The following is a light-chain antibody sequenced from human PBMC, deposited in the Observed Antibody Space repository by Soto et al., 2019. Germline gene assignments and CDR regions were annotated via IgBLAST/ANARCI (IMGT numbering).Light chain of an antibody. CDR2: GAS. J-gene: IGKJ2*01. CDR3: QLYGSSPPYT. Sequence: EIVLTQSPGTLSLSPGERATLSCRASQSVSSSYLAWYQQKPGQAPRLLIYGASSRATGIPDRFSGGGSGTDVTLTISRLEPEDFAVYYCQLYGSSPPYTFGQGTKLEIK. V-gene: IGKV3-20*01. CDR1: QSVSSSY.